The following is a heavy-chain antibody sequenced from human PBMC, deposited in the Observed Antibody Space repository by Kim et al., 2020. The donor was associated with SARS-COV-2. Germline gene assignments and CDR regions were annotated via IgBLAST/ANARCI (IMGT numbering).Heavy chain of an antibody. Sequence: ANDAQKCQGRVTITADESTSTAYMELSSVRSEETAVYYCASIIDDWFDPWGQGTLVTVSS. J-gene: IGHJ5*02. D-gene: IGHD3-10*01. V-gene: IGHV1-69*01. CDR3: ASIIDDWFDP. CDR2: A.